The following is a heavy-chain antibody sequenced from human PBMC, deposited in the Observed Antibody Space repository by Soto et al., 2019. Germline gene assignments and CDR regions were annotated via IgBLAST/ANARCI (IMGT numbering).Heavy chain of an antibody. J-gene: IGHJ6*02. V-gene: IGHV3-30*18. D-gene: IGHD4-17*01. CDR1: GFTFNDYG. CDR2: ISYDGRNK. CDR3: AKPLDYGDYYGYYYGMGV. Sequence: QVQLVESGGGVVQPGRSLRLACGASGFTFNDYGMHWVRQAPGKGLECVAFISYDGRNKYYADSVRGRVTIARDDSKNTVYLQMSSLRTQDTAVYYCAKPLDYGDYYGYYYGMGVWGQGTTVTVSS.